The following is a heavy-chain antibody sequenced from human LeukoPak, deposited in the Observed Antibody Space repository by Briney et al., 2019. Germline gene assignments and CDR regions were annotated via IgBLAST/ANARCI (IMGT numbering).Heavy chain of an antibody. CDR1: GGTFSSHA. D-gene: IGHD2-2*01. CDR2: IIPIFGTA. Sequence: SVKVSCKASGGTFSSHAISWVRQAPGQGFEWMGGIIPIFGTANYAQKFQGRVTITADESTSTAYMELSSLRSEDTAVYYCARASKDIVVVPAAGLDYWGQGTLVTVSS. CDR3: ARASKDIVVVPAAGLDY. V-gene: IGHV1-69*13. J-gene: IGHJ4*02.